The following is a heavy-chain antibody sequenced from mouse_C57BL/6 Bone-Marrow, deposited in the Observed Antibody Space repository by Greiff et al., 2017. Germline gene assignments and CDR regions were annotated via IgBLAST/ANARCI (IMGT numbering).Heavy chain of an antibody. CDR1: GFSLTSYG. Sequence: VQLQQSGPGLVQPSQSLSITCTVSGFSLTSYGVHWVRQSPGKGLEWLGVIWRGGSTDYNAAFMSRLSITKDNSKSQVFFKMNSLQADDTAIHYCAKKGATVVATTHWYFDVWGTGTTVTVSS. V-gene: IGHV2-5*01. CDR2: IWRGGST. J-gene: IGHJ1*03. D-gene: IGHD1-1*01. CDR3: AKKGATVVATTHWYFDV.